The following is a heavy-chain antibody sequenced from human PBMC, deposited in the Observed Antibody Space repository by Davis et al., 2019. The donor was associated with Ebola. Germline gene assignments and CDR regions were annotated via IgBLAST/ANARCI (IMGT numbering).Heavy chain of an antibody. Sequence: PGGSLRLSCAASGFTFSSYWMHWVRQAPGKGLEYVSAISSNGGSTYYADSVKGRFTISRDNSKNTLYLQMSSLRAEDTAVYYCVKDTAEYYDFWSGYYTYWGQGTLVTVSS. D-gene: IGHD3-3*01. CDR3: VKDTAEYYDFWSGYYTY. V-gene: IGHV3-64D*08. CDR1: GFTFSSYW. CDR2: ISSNGGST. J-gene: IGHJ4*02.